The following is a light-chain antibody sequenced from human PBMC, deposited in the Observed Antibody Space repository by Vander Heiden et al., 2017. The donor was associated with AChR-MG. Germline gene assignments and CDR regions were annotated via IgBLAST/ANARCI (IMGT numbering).Light chain of an antibody. Sequence: EIVMTQSPATLSVSPGERATLSCRASQSVSSSYLAWHQQRPGQAPRLLIYGASTRATGIPARFSGSGSGTEFTLTISSLQSEDFAVYYCQQYDNWPRTFGQGTKVEIK. CDR2: GAS. CDR1: QSVSSSY. V-gene: IGKV3-15*01. J-gene: IGKJ1*01. CDR3: QQYDNWPRT.